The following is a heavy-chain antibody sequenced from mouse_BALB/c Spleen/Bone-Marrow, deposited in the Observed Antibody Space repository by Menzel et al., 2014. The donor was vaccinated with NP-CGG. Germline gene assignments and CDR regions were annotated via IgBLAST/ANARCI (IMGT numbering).Heavy chain of an antibody. D-gene: IGHD3-2*01. J-gene: IGHJ3*01. Sequence: VQLQQSRPELVKPGTSVKISCKTSGYTFTEYTIHWVKQSHGKSLEWIGGINPNNGVTAYNQKFRGKATLTVDKSSSTAYTELRSLTSEDSAVYYCARRQLGPAWFAYWGQGTLVTVSA. CDR1: GYTFTEYT. CDR3: ARRQLGPAWFAY. CDR2: INPNNGVT. V-gene: IGHV1-18*01.